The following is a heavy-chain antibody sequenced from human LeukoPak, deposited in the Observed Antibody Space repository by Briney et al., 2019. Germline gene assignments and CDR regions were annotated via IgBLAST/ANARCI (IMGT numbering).Heavy chain of an antibody. Sequence: PGGSLILSCAASGFTFSSYWMHWVRQAPGKGLVWVSRINSDGSSTSYADSVKGRFTISRDNAKNTLYLQMNSLRAEDTAVYYCARDPSAVVRGVVIDYWGQGTLVTVSS. CDR2: INSDGSST. D-gene: IGHD3-10*01. CDR1: GFTFSSYW. V-gene: IGHV3-74*01. CDR3: ARDPSAVVRGVVIDY. J-gene: IGHJ4*02.